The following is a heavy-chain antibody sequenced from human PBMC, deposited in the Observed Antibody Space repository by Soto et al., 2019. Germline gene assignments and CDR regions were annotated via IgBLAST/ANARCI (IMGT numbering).Heavy chain of an antibody. CDR3: ARATPHYGSGTRPGKIYYYYGMDV. CDR1: GFTFSSYA. V-gene: IGHV3-30-3*01. CDR2: ISYDGSNK. D-gene: IGHD3-10*01. Sequence: PGGSLRLSCAASGFTFSSYAMHWVRQAPGKGLEWVAVISYDGSNKYYADSVKGRFTISRDNSKNTLYLQMNSLRAEDTAVYYCARATPHYGSGTRPGKIYYYYGMDVWGQGTTVTVSS. J-gene: IGHJ6*02.